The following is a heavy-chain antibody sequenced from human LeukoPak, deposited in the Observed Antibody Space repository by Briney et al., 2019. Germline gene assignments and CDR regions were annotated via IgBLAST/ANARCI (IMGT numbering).Heavy chain of an antibody. Sequence: PGGSLRLSCAASGFTFSSYWMTWVRQAPGKGLEWVANIRQDGSENYYVDSVKGRFTIYRDNAKNPLYLQMNSLRAEDTAVYYCARDEYFYGLDVWGQGTTVTVTS. CDR2: IRQDGSEN. CDR3: ARDEYFYGLDV. CDR1: GFTFSSYW. J-gene: IGHJ6*02. V-gene: IGHV3-7*01.